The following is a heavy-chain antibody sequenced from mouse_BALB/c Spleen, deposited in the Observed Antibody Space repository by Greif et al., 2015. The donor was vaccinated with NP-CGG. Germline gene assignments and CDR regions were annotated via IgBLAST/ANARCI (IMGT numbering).Heavy chain of an antibody. Sequence: EVMLVESGGGLVQSGGSQKLSCAASGFTFSSFGMHWVCQAPEKGLEWVAYISSGSSTIYYADTVKGRFTISRDNPKNTLFLQMTSLRSEDTAMYYCARSGLGDYEYYYAMDYWGQGTSVTVSS. CDR1: GFTFSSFG. CDR3: ARSGLGDYEYYYAMDY. D-gene: IGHD2-4*01. CDR2: ISSGSSTI. J-gene: IGHJ4*01. V-gene: IGHV5-17*02.